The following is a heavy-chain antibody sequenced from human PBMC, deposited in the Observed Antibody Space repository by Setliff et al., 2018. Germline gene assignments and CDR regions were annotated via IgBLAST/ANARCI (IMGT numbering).Heavy chain of an antibody. CDR1: GGSISSSSYY. D-gene: IGHD6-13*01. V-gene: IGHV4-39*01. J-gene: IGHJ4*02. CDR3: ARRGRGSGWFDTLFDY. CDR2: IYYSGST. Sequence: PSETLSLTCTVSGGSISSSSYYWGWIRQPPGKGLEWIGSIYYSGSTYYNPSLKSRVTISVDTSKNQFSLKLSSVTAADTAVYYCARRGRGSGWFDTLFDYWGQGTLVTVSS.